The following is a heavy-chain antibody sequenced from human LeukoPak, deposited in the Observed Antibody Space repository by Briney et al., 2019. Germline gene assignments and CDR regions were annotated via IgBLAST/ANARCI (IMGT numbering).Heavy chain of an antibody. D-gene: IGHD5-18*01. CDR1: GFTFSSYG. V-gene: IGHV3-23*01. Sequence: PGGSLRLSCAASGFTFSSYGMSWVRQAPGKGLEWVSSISGSGGTTYYADSVKGRFTISRDNSKNPLYLQMNSLRADDTAVYSCAKDPPTVMANAFHIWGQGTMVTVS. J-gene: IGHJ3*02. CDR3: AKDPPTVMANAFHI. CDR2: ISGSGGTT.